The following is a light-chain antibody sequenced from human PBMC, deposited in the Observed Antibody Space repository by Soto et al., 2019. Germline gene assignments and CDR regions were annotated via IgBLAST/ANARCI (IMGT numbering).Light chain of an antibody. CDR2: GAS. CDR3: QTYDKAPWT. CDR1: RGIYTH. V-gene: IGKV1-27*01. Sequence: DIQMAQSPSSLSASVGDRVTITCRASRGIYTHLAWYQQKPGNAPKLLIYGASTLQSGVPSRFSASGSGTDLFLTISGLQSEDVGTYFCQTYDKAPWTFGPGTRV. J-gene: IGKJ1*01.